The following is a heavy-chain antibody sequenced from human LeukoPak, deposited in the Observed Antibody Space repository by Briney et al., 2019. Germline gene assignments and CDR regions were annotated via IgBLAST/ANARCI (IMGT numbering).Heavy chain of an antibody. D-gene: IGHD2-15*01. CDR2: IYYSGST. J-gene: IGHJ4*02. Sequence: SETLSLTCTVSGGSISSGGYYWSWIRQHPGKGLEWIGYIYYSGSTYYNPSLKSRVTISVDTSKNQFSLKLSSVTAADTAVYYCARRRSCSGGRCYEDFDYWGQGTLVTVSS. CDR3: ARRRSCSGGRCYEDFDY. V-gene: IGHV4-31*03. CDR1: GGSISSGGYY.